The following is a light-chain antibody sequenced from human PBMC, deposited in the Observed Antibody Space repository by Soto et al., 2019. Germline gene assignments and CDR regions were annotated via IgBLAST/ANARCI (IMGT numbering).Light chain of an antibody. CDR2: LGS. V-gene: IGKV2-28*01. CDR1: QSLQHSNGRNY. Sequence: DIVMTQSPLSLPVTPGEPASISCRSSQSLQHSNGRNYLDWYLQKPGRSPQLLIYLGSNRASGVRDRFRGSGSGTDFQRTIRRVEADDVGVYYCKQARQPPITFGEGPRLQLQ. CDR3: KQARQPPIT. J-gene: IGKJ5*01.